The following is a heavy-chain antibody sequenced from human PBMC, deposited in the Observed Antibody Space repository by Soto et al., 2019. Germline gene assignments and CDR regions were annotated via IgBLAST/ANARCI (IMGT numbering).Heavy chain of an antibody. J-gene: IGHJ4*02. D-gene: IGHD5-12*01. Sequence: QVQLVESGGGLVEPGGSLRLSCVASGFIFTDYSMTWIRQDPGKGLEWVSYITTGGETTLYADSVKGRFTISRDKAKKALSREMNSLRVDDTAVYYCARDPQRRDGYNFDSWGPGTLVTVSS. V-gene: IGHV3-11*01. CDR2: ITTGGETT. CDR3: ARDPQRRDGYNFDS. CDR1: GFIFTDYS.